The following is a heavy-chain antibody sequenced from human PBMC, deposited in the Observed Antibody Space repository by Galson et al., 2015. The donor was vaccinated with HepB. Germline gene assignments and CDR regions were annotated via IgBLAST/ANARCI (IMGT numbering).Heavy chain of an antibody. CDR2: IKSKTDGGTT. CDR1: GFTFSNAW. Sequence: SLRLSCAASGFTFSNAWMSWVRQAPGKGLEWVGRIKSKTDGGTTDYAAPVKGRFTISRDDSKNTLYLQMNSLKTEDTAVYYCTTDLGDIVATARGAFDYWGQGTLVTVSS. D-gene: IGHD5-12*01. CDR3: TTDLGDIVATARGAFDY. V-gene: IGHV3-15*01. J-gene: IGHJ4*02.